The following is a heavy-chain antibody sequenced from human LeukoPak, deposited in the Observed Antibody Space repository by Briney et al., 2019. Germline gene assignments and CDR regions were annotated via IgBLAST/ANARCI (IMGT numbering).Heavy chain of an antibody. CDR1: GGSISSGDYY. Sequence: SETLSLTCTVSGGSISSGDYYWSWIRQPPGKGLEWIGYIYYSGSTYYNPSLKSRVTISVDTSKNQFSLKLSSVTAADTAVYYCARSRYYDSSGRYYFDYWGQGTLVTVSS. D-gene: IGHD3-22*01. J-gene: IGHJ4*02. CDR3: ARSRYYDSSGRYYFDY. CDR2: IYYSGST. V-gene: IGHV4-30-4*01.